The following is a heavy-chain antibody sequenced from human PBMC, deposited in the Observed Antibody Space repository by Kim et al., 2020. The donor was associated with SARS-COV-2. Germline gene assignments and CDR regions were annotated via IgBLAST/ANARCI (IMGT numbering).Heavy chain of an antibody. CDR3: ARDRITVVRGAPPYYYGMDV. CDR2: TSYDGNYK. CDR1: GFTFSSYA. D-gene: IGHD3-10*01. Sequence: GGSLRLSCAASGFTFSSYAMHWVRQAPGEGLEWVALTSYDGNYKYHADSVQGRFTISRDNPKHTLYLQMNSLRAEDTAVYYCARDRITVVRGAPPYYYGMDVWGQGTTVTVSS. V-gene: IGHV3-30*04. J-gene: IGHJ6*02.